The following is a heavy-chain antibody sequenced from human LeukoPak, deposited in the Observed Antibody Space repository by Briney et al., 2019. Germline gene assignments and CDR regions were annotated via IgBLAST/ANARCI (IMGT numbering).Heavy chain of an antibody. V-gene: IGHV3-21*01. D-gene: IGHD3-10*01. Sequence: TGGSLRLSCAASGFTFRSYDMNWVRQAPGKGLEWVSSISSSSSYIYYADLVQGRFTISRDNAKNSLYLQMNSLRAEDTAVYYCARGGYGSGSYRYAFDIWGQGTMVTVSS. CDR2: ISSSSSYI. CDR3: ARGGYGSGSYRYAFDI. J-gene: IGHJ3*02. CDR1: GFTFRSYD.